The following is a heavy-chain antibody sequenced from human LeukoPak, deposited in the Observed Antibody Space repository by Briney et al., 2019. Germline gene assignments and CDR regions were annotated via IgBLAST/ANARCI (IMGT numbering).Heavy chain of an antibody. CDR3: ARDNSVGDVAWWFDP. V-gene: IGHV1-24*01. CDR1: GYTLTELS. Sequence: GASVKVSCKVSGYTLTELSMHWVRQAPGKGLEWMGGFDPADNETMYAQKFQGRVTMTRDMSTTTDYMELSSLRSEDTAVYYCARDNSVGDVAWWFDPWGQGTLVTVSS. CDR2: FDPADNET. D-gene: IGHD1-26*01. J-gene: IGHJ5*02.